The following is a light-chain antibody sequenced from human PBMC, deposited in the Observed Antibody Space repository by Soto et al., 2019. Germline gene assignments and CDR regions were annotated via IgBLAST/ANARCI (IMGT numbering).Light chain of an antibody. CDR1: QSVRTY. CDR2: DAS. Sequence: EIVLTQSPVTLSLSPGERATLSCRASQSVRTYLAWYQVKPGQAPRLLIYDASSRASGVPARFSGSGSGTDFTLTISRLEPEDFAVYYCQQTYRTPLTFGGGTKVDIK. J-gene: IGKJ4*01. V-gene: IGKV3-11*01. CDR3: QQTYRTPLT.